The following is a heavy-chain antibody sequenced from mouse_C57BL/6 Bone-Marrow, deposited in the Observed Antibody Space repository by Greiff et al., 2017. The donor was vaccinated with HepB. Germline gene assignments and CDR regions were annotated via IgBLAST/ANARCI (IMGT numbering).Heavy chain of an antibody. J-gene: IGHJ2*01. V-gene: IGHV10-1*01. D-gene: IGHD2-3*01. CDR2: IRSKSNNYAT. CDR1: GFSFNTYA. CDR3: VRQGGYYYLDY. Sequence: EVQLVESGGGLVQPKGSLKLSCAASGFSFNTYAMNWVRQAPGKGLEWVARIRSKSNNYATYYADSVKDRFTISRDDSESMLYLQMNNLKTEDTAMYYCVRQGGYYYLDYWGQGTTLTVSS.